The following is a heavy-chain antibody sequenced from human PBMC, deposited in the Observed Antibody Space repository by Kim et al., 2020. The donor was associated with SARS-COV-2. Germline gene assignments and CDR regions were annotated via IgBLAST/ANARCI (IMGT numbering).Heavy chain of an antibody. D-gene: IGHD2-2*01. CDR3: AKEGRAFCSSTSCYPSAYCYYGMDV. V-gene: IGHV3-9*01. CDR1: GFTFDDYA. J-gene: IGHJ6*02. CDR2: ISWNSGSI. Sequence: GGSLRLSCAASGFTFDDYAMHWVRQAPGKGLEWVSGISWNSGSIGYADSVKGRFPISRDNAKNSLYLQMNSLRAEDTALYYCAKEGRAFCSSTSCYPSAYCYYGMDVWGQGTTVTVSS.